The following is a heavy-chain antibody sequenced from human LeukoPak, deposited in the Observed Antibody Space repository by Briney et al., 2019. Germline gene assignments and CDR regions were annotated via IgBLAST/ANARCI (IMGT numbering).Heavy chain of an antibody. CDR2: INHSGST. V-gene: IGHV4-34*01. CDR1: GGSFSGYY. CDR3: ARGRGYYDSSGYQNWFDP. J-gene: IGHJ5*02. D-gene: IGHD3-22*01. Sequence: PSGTLSPTCAVYGGSFSGYYWSWIRQPPGKGLEWIGEINHSGSTNYNPSLKSRVTISVDTSKNQFSLKLSSVTAADTAVYYCARGRGYYDSSGYQNWFDPWGQGTLVTVSS.